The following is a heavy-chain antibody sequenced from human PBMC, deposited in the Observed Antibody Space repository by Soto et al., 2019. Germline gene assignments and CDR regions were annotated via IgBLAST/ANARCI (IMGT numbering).Heavy chain of an antibody. CDR2: ISYDGSNK. J-gene: IGHJ5*02. D-gene: IGHD2-21*02. Sequence: QVQLVESGGGVVQPGRSPRLSCAASGFTFSSYAMHWVRQAPGKGLEWVAVISYDGSNKYYADSVKGRFTISRDNSKNTLYLQMNSLRAEDTAVYYCARDKVGYCGGDCYSNWFDPWGQGTLVTVSS. CDR3: ARDKVGYCGGDCYSNWFDP. V-gene: IGHV3-30-3*01. CDR1: GFTFSSYA.